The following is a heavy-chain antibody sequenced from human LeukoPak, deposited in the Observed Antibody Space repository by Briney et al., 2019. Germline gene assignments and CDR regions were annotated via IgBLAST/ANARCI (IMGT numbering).Heavy chain of an antibody. J-gene: IGHJ4*02. D-gene: IGHD3-3*01. CDR1: GYSFTSHW. CDR3: ARRSDFWSDKFDY. Sequence: GESLQISCKGSGYSFTSHWIGWVRQMPGKGLEWMGIIYPGDSDTRYSPSFQGQVTISADKSISTAYLQWSSLKASDTAMYYCARRSDFWSDKFDYWGQGTLVTVSS. V-gene: IGHV5-51*01. CDR2: IYPGDSDT.